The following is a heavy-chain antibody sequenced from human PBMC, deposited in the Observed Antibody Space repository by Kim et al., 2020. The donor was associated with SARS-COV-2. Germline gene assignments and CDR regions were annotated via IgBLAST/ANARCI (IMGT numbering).Heavy chain of an antibody. Sequence: GGSLRLSCAASGFTFSDYYMSWIRQAPGKGLEWVSYISSSGSTIYYADSVKGRFTISRDNAKNSLYLQMNSLRAEDTAVYYCASRGRDYYDSSGYSDFDLWGRGTLVTVSS. CDR1: GFTFSDYY. V-gene: IGHV3-11*04. D-gene: IGHD3-22*01. CDR3: ASRGRDYYDSSGYSDFDL. J-gene: IGHJ2*01. CDR2: ISSSGSTI.